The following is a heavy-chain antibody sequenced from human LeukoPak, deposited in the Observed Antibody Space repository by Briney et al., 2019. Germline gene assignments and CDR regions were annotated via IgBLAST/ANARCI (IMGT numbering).Heavy chain of an antibody. J-gene: IGHJ5*02. D-gene: IGHD6-19*01. Sequence: NPSETLSLTCTVSGGSISSYYWSWIRQPPGKGLEWIGYIYYSGSTNYNPSLKSRVTISVDTSKNQFSLKLSSVTAADTAVYYCARWGSGWPNWFDPWGQGTLVTVSS. CDR3: ARWGSGWPNWFDP. V-gene: IGHV4-59*01. CDR2: IYYSGST. CDR1: GGSISSYY.